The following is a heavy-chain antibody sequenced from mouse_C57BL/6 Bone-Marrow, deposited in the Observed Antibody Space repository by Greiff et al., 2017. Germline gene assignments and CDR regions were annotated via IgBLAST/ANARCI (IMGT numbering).Heavy chain of an antibody. CDR3: ERELILVY. J-gene: IGHJ2*01. Sequence: VQLQQSGPELVKPGASVKISCKASGYAFSSSWMNWVKQRPGKGLEWIGRIYPGDGDTNYNGKFKGKATLTADKSSSTAYMQHSSLTSEDSAVYFCERELILVYWGQSTTPTVAS. CDR1: GYAFSSSW. CDR2: IYPGDGDT. V-gene: IGHV1-82*01.